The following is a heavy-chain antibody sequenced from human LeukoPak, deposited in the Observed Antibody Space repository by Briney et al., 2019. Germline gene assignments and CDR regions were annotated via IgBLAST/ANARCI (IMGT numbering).Heavy chain of an antibody. CDR3: ARIRTPVTTLDY. D-gene: IGHD4-17*01. CDR1: GFTFSSYE. CDR2: ISSSGSTT. J-gene: IGHJ4*02. V-gene: IGHV3-48*03. Sequence: PGGSLRLSCAASGFTFSSYEMNWVRQAPGTGLEWVSYISSSGSTTYYADSVKGRFTISRDNAKNSLYLRMSSLRAEDTALYYCARIRTPVTTLDYWGQGSWSPSPQ.